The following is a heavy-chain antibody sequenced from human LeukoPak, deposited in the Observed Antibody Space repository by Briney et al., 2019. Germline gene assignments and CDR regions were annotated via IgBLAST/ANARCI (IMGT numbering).Heavy chain of an antibody. D-gene: IGHD3-10*01. CDR3: ARDLGAGYYYGSGSRWFDP. CDR2: IYYSGST. CDR1: GGSISSYY. Sequence: PSETLSLTCTVSGGSISSYYWSWIRQPPGKGLEWIGYIYYSGSTNYNPSLKSRVTISVDTSKNQFSLKLSSVTAADTAVYYCARDLGAGYYYGSGSRWFDPWGQGTLVTVSS. V-gene: IGHV4-59*01. J-gene: IGHJ5*02.